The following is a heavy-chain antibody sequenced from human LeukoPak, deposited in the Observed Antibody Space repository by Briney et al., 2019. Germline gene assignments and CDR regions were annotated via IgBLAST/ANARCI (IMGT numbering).Heavy chain of an antibody. D-gene: IGHD3-3*01. Sequence: GGSLRLSCAASGFTFSSYAMSWVRQAPGKGLEWVSAISGSGGSTYYADSVKGRFTISRDNSKTTLYLQMNSLRAEDTAVYYCAKAFYDFWSGYQFWDYWGQGTLVTVSS. CDR1: GFTFSSYA. CDR2: ISGSGGST. J-gene: IGHJ4*02. V-gene: IGHV3-23*01. CDR3: AKAFYDFWSGYQFWDY.